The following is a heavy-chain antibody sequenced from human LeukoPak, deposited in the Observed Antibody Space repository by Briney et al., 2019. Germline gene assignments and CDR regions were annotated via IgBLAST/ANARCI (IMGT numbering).Heavy chain of an antibody. Sequence: PGGSLRLSCAASGFTFSSYWMHWVRQAPGKGLVWVSRINSDGSSTSYADSVKGRFTISRDNAKNTLYLQMNSLRAEDTAVYYCARGRFLEWFLIDYWGQGTLVTVSS. V-gene: IGHV3-74*01. CDR1: GFTFSSYW. J-gene: IGHJ4*02. CDR3: ARGRFLEWFLIDY. D-gene: IGHD3-3*01. CDR2: INSDGSST.